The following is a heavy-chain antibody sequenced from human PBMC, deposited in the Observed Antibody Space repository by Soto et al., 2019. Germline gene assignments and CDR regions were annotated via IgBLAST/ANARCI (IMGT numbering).Heavy chain of an antibody. CDR1: GGSISSYY. J-gene: IGHJ5*02. CDR3: ARDKVGLNGFDP. CDR2: IYYSGST. Sequence: QVQLQESGPGLVKPSETLSLTCTVSGGSISSYYWSWIRQPPGKGLAWIGYIYYSGSTNYNPSLKSRVTISVDTSKNQFSLKLSSVTAADTAVYYCARDKVGLNGFDPWGQGTLVTVSS. V-gene: IGHV4-59*01. D-gene: IGHD3-10*01.